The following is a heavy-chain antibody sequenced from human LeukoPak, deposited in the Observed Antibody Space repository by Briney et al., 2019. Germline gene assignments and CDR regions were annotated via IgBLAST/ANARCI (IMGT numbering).Heavy chain of an antibody. J-gene: IGHJ4*02. D-gene: IGHD3/OR15-3a*01. CDR3: ARDGTRWGEFDY. CDR2: IHYSGST. CDR1: GGSITGYY. Sequence: SETLSLTCTVSGGSITGYYWSWIRQPPGKGLEWIGFIHYSGSTSYNPSLKSRVIMSVDTSRNQFSLKLSSVTATDTAVYYCARDGTRWGEFDYWGQGTPVTVSS. V-gene: IGHV4-59*12.